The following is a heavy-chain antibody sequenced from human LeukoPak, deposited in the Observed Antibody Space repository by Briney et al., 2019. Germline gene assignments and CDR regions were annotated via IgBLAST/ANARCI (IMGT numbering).Heavy chain of an antibody. CDR2: IWYDGSNK. V-gene: IGHV3-33*06. J-gene: IGHJ4*02. Sequence: GGSLRLSCAASGFTFSSHGMHWVRQAPGKGLEWVAVIWYDGSNKYYADSVKGRFTISRDNSKNTLYLQMNSLRAEDTAVYYCAKGFVVVPVGFDYWGQGTLVTVSS. CDR1: GFTFSSHG. D-gene: IGHD2-2*01. CDR3: AKGFVVVPVGFDY.